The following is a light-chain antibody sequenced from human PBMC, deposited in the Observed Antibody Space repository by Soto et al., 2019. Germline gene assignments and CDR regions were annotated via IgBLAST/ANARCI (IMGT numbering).Light chain of an antibody. Sequence: EIVLTQSPGTLSLSPGERATLSCRASQSVSSSYLAWYQQKPGQAPRLLIYGASIRATGIPDRFSGSGSGTDSTLTISRLEPEDFAVYYCQQYGSSPQTFGQGTRLEI. CDR3: QQYGSSPQT. CDR2: GAS. CDR1: QSVSSSY. V-gene: IGKV3-20*01. J-gene: IGKJ5*01.